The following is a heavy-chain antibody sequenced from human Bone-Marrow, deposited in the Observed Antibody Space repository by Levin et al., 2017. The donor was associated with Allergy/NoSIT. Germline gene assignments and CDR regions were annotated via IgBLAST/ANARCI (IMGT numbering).Heavy chain of an antibody. CDR1: GFTFNTYS. CDR2: ISSGSSFM. D-gene: IGHD2-15*01. Sequence: ASVKVSCAASGFTFNTYSMNWVRQAPGKGLEWVSYISSGSSFMKYADSVKGRFTISRDNAKNSLFLEMNSLTAEDTGFYFCARVDIVVVGDSGYYFDYWGQGVLVTVSS. J-gene: IGHJ4*02. CDR3: ARVDIVVVGDSGYYFDY. V-gene: IGHV3-21*01.